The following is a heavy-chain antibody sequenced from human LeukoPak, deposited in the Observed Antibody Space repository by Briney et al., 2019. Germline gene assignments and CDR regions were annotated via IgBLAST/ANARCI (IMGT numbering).Heavy chain of an antibody. V-gene: IGHV4-34*01. CDR2: INHSGST. J-gene: IGHJ6*02. Sequence: SSETLSLTCAVYGGSFSGYYWSWIRQPPGKGLEWIGEINHSGSTNYNPSLKSRVTISVDTSKNQFSLKLSSVTAADTAVYYCARRVVPAAIATPSYGIDVWGQGTTVTVSS. CDR3: ARRVVPAAIATPSYGIDV. D-gene: IGHD2-2*02. CDR1: GGSFSGYY.